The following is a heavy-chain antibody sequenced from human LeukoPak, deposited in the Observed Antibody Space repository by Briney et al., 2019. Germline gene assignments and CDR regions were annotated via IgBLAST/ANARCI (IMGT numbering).Heavy chain of an antibody. Sequence: GGSLRLSCAASGFTFDDYAMHWVRQAPGKGLEWVSGISWNSGSIGYADSVKGRFTISRDNAKNSLYLQMNSLRAEDTALYYCAKDIRYDILTGSAFDYWGQGTLVTVSS. V-gene: IGHV3-9*01. CDR3: AKDIRYDILTGSAFDY. D-gene: IGHD3-9*01. J-gene: IGHJ4*02. CDR2: ISWNSGSI. CDR1: GFTFDDYA.